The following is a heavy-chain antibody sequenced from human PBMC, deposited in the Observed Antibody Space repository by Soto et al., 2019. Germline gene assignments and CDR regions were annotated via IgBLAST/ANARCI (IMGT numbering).Heavy chain of an antibody. J-gene: IGHJ4*02. CDR3: ARRVYCSNGVCYTHFDY. Sequence: KPSETLSLTCAVFGGSFSGYYWSWIRHSPGKGLEWIGEINHSGSTNYNPSLKSRVTISVDTSKNQFSLKLKSVTAADTAVYYCARRVYCSNGVCYTHFDYWGQGTPVTVSS. D-gene: IGHD2-8*01. CDR2: INHSGST. V-gene: IGHV4-34*01. CDR1: GGSFSGYY.